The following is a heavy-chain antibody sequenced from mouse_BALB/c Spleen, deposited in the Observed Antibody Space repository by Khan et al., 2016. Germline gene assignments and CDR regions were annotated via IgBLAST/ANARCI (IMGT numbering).Heavy chain of an antibody. J-gene: IGHJ2*01. V-gene: IGHV2-9*02. CDR2: IWAGGST. Sequence: QVQLQQPGPGLVAPSQSLSITCTVSGFSLTSYGVHWVRQPPGKGLEWLGVIWAGGSTNYNSALMSRLSISKDNTKSQAFLNMNSLQTDDTAMYYCARETARASFDYWGQGTTLTVSS. CDR1: GFSLTSYG. CDR3: ARETARASFDY. D-gene: IGHD3-2*01.